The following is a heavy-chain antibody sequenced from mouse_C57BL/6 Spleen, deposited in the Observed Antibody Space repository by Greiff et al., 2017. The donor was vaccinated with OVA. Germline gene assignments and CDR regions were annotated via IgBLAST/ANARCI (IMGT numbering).Heavy chain of an antibody. D-gene: IGHD2-5*01. CDR1: GFNIKDYY. CDR2: IDPEDGDT. V-gene: IGHV14-1*01. J-gene: IGHJ2*01. CDR3: TPLYYSNAHFDY. Sequence: VQLKQSGAELVRPGASVKLSCTASGFNIKDYYMHWVKQRPEQGLEWIGRIDPEDGDTESAPKFQGKATMTADTSSNTAYLQLSSLTSEDTAVYYCTPLYYSNAHFDYWGQGTTLTVSS.